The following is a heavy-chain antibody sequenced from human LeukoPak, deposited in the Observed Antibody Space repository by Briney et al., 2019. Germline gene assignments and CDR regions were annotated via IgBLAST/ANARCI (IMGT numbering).Heavy chain of an antibody. CDR1: GYTFTGQY. J-gene: IGHJ1*01. CDR2: INPNSGGT. V-gene: IGHV1-2*02. CDR3: ARGRQLHLGELFPFAEFFQP. Sequence: ASVKVSCKTSGYTFTGQYLQWVRQAPGQGLEWMGWINPNSGGTKSAQKFQGRVIMTRDTSISTAYMELRSLSSDDTAVYYCARGRQLHLGELFPFAEFFQPWGQGTLVTVFS. D-gene: IGHD3-16*01.